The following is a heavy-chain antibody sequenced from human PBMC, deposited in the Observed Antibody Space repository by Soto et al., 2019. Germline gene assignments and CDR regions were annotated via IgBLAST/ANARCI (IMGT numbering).Heavy chain of an antibody. D-gene: IGHD2-2*01. CDR2: INAGNGNT. CDR3: ARGAPYCSSTSCPLDY. J-gene: IGHJ4*02. V-gene: IGHV1-3*01. CDR1: GYTFTSYA. Sequence: ASVKVSCKASGYTFTSYAMHWVRQAPGQRLEWMGWINAGNGNTKYSQKFQGRVTITRDTSASTAYMELSSLRSEDTAVYYCARGAPYCSSTSCPLDYWGQGTLVTVSS.